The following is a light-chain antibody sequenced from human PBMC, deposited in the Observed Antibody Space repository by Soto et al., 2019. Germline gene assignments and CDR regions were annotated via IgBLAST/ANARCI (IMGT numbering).Light chain of an antibody. V-gene: IGKV1-5*01. CDR2: DAS. J-gene: IGKJ1*01. Sequence: DIQVTQSPPTLSASVGDRVTITCRASQTISTWMAWYQQNPGKALKLLVYDASTLQSGVASRFSGSGSGTEFTLVISGLQPDDSATYYCQHYNSYSEAFGQGTKVDIK. CDR1: QTISTW. CDR3: QHYNSYSEA.